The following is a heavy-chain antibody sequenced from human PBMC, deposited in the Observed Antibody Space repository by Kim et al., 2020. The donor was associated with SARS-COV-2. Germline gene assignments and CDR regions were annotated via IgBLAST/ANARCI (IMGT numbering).Heavy chain of an antibody. D-gene: IGHD3-10*01. CDR1: GFTFSNAW. V-gene: IGHV3-15*01. CDR2: IKSKTDGGTT. J-gene: IGHJ6*02. Sequence: GGSLRLSCAASGFTFSNAWMSWVRQAPGKGLEWVGRIKSKTDGGTTDYAAPVKGRFTISRDDSKNTLYLQMNSLKTEDTAVYYCTTTPDQFPYASGSYYYYYGMDVWGQGTTVTVSS. CDR3: TTTPDQFPYASGSYYYYYGMDV.